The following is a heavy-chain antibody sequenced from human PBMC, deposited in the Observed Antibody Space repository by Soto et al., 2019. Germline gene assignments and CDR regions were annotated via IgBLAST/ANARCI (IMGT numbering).Heavy chain of an antibody. J-gene: IGHJ6*02. Sequence: QVQLVQSGAEVKKPGSSVKVSCKASGGTFGSYAISGVRQAPGQGLEWMGGFIPMFNRPHSARKFQGRVTITADESTSTAYMDLSSLRSEDTAVYYCARGQFHHVSNYYYALDVWGQGTTVTVSS. CDR3: ARGQFHHVSNYYYALDV. CDR1: GGTFGSYA. V-gene: IGHV1-69*01. CDR2: FIPMFNRP.